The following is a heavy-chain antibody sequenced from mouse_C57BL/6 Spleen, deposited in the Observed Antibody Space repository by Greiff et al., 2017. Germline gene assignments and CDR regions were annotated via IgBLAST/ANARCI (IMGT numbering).Heavy chain of an antibody. CDR3: ARHDGYEDY. CDR1: GFTFSSYG. CDR2: ISSGGSYT. J-gene: IGHJ2*01. D-gene: IGHD2-2*01. V-gene: IGHV5-6*01. Sequence: EVKLLESGGDLVKPGGSLKLSCAASGFTFSSYGMSWVRQTPDKRLEWVATISSGGSYTYYPDSVKGRFTISRDNAKNTLYLQMSSLKSEDTAMYYCARHDGYEDYWGQGTTLTVSS.